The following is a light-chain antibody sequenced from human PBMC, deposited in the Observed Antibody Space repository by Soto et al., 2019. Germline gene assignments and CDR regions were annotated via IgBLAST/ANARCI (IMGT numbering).Light chain of an antibody. CDR2: AAS. CDR3: QQSYSTGST. J-gene: IGKJ2*01. V-gene: IGKV1-39*01. Sequence: DIQMTQSPSSLSASVGDRVTITCRASQSISSYLNWYQQKPGKAPKLLIYAASSLQRGVPSRFSGSGSGTESTLTISSLQDEDFATYYCQQSYSTGSTSRQRTKLEI. CDR1: QSISSY.